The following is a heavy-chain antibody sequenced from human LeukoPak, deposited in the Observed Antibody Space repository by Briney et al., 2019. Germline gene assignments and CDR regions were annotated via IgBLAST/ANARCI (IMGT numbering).Heavy chain of an antibody. V-gene: IGHV4-61*02. J-gene: IGHJ5*02. CDR1: GGSISSGTYY. CDR3: ARGKGYDFWSGSVWFDP. D-gene: IGHD3-3*01. CDR2: IYTSGTT. Sequence: SETLSLTCTVSGGSISSGTYYWSWMRQPAGKGLEWIGRIYTSGTTNYNPSLKSRVTISVHTSKNQFSLKLTSVTAADTAVYYCARGKGYDFWSGSVWFDPWGQGTLVTVSS.